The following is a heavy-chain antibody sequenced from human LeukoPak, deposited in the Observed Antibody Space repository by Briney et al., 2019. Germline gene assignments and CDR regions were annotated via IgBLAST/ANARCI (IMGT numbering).Heavy chain of an antibody. V-gene: IGHV1-18*01. CDR2: ISAYNGNT. J-gene: IGHJ3*02. CDR1: GYTFTSYG. CDR3: ARDPVVPAAPHLKAFDI. Sequence: ASVKVSCKASGYTFTSYGISWVRQAPGQGLEWMGWISAYNGNTNYAQKLQGRVTMTTDTSTSTAYMELRSLRSDDTAVYYCARDPVVPAAPHLKAFDIWGQGTMVTVSS. D-gene: IGHD2-2*01.